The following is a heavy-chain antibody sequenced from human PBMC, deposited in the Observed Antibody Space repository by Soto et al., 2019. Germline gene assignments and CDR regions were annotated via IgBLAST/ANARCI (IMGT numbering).Heavy chain of an antibody. V-gene: IGHV3-30*03. Sequence: GGSLRLSCAASRFTFSSWGMYWVRQAPGKGLEWVALISSDGSNKYYAESVKGRFTISRDTAKNTLYLQMNSLRAEDTAVYYCAREIVTTGEYYFDSWGQGT. J-gene: IGHJ4*02. D-gene: IGHD1-1*01. CDR2: ISSDGSNK. CDR1: RFTFSSWG. CDR3: AREIVTTGEYYFDS.